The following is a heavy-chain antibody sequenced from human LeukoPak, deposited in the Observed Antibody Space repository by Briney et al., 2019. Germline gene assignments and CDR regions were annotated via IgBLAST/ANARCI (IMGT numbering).Heavy chain of an antibody. Sequence: ASVKVSCKASGYTFTGYNMHWVRQAPGQGLEWMGWINPNSGGTNYAQKFQGRVTMTRDTSISTAYMELSRLRSDDTAVYYCARTFYDTLDSDAFDFWGQGAMVIVSS. CDR2: INPNSGGT. CDR1: GYTFTGYN. V-gene: IGHV1-2*02. J-gene: IGHJ3*01. D-gene: IGHD2/OR15-2a*01. CDR3: ARTFYDTLDSDAFDF.